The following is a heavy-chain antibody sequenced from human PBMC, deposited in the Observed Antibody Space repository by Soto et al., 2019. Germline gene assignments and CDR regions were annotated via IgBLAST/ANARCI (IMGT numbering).Heavy chain of an antibody. D-gene: IGHD6-6*01. CDR1: GFTFSSYA. Sequence: EGQLLESGGGLVQPGESLRLSCAASGFTFSSYAMSWVRQAPGKGLEWVSVISGSDDSTYYADSVKGRFTISRDNSKNTLYLQTNSLRAEDTAVYYCAKRSSSSTFDYWGQGTLVTVSS. V-gene: IGHV3-23*01. CDR2: ISGSDDST. J-gene: IGHJ4*02. CDR3: AKRSSSSTFDY.